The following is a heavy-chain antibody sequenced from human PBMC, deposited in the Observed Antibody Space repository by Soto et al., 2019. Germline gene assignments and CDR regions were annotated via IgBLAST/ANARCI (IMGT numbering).Heavy chain of an antibody. CDR2: ISDDGART. CDR3: TRGPRPSSVGTGAV. J-gene: IGHJ4*02. Sequence: GGSLRLSCVASGFVFEVYWMHWVRQVPGKGLEWVSRISDDGARTDYADSVRGRFTISRDNANNALDLQMNALRGEDTAVYFCTRGPRPSSVGTGAVWGRGALVTVSS. V-gene: IGHV3-74*01. CDR1: GFVFEVYW. D-gene: IGHD2-2*01.